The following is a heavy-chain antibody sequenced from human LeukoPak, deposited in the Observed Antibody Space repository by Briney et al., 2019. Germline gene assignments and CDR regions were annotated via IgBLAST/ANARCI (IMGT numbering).Heavy chain of an antibody. Sequence: PGGSLRLSCVVSEFTVDTYWMSWIRQAPGKGLDWVAHIKEDGTRKYYVDSVRGRFTISRDNAKNSLFLQMNSLRVEDTAVFYCVAWGSLVVWGQGTLVTVSS. D-gene: IGHD3-16*01. J-gene: IGHJ4*02. CDR3: VAWGSLVV. V-gene: IGHV3-7*01. CDR1: EFTVDTYW. CDR2: IKEDGTRK.